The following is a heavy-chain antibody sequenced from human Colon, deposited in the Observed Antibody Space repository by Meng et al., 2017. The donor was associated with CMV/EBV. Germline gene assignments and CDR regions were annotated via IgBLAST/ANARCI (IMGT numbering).Heavy chain of an antibody. J-gene: IGHJ6*02. CDR3: ARGNADYSNYYYYYYGMDV. Sequence: GGSLRLSCAASGLTFNGHGIHWVRQAPGKGLEWVAVISYDGSNKYYADSVKGRFTISRDNSKNTLYLQMNSLRAEDTAVYYCARGNADYSNYYYYYYGMDVWGQGTTVTVSS. V-gene: IGHV3-30*19. CDR1: GLTFNGHG. CDR2: ISYDGSNK. D-gene: IGHD4-11*01.